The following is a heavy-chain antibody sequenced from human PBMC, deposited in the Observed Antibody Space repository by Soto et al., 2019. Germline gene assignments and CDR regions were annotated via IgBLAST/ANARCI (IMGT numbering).Heavy chain of an antibody. Sequence: QVQLQQWGAGLLKPSETLSLNCAVTGGPLSGYYWSWIRQPPGKGLAWIGEVKDGGHTNYSPSLRGRVTISSDTSNNQFSLRLNSVTAADTGVYYCARGQEGVVATHWDQGSLVPVSS. CDR3: ARGQEGVVATH. D-gene: IGHD5-12*01. CDR1: GGPLSGYY. V-gene: IGHV4-34*01. CDR2: VKDGGHT. J-gene: IGHJ4*02.